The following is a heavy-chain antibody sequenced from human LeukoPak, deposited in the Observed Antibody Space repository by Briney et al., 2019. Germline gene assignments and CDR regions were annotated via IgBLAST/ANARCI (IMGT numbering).Heavy chain of an antibody. CDR1: GYTFTGYY. D-gene: IGHD3-22*01. Sequence: ASVKVSCKASGYTFTGYYMHWVRQAPGQGFEWMGWINPNSGGTNYAQKFQGRVTMTSDTSISTAYMELNSLRSEDTAVYYCARATYYYDSSGYYYFSNWFDPWGQGTLVTVSS. V-gene: IGHV1-2*02. J-gene: IGHJ5*02. CDR2: INPNSGGT. CDR3: ARATYYYDSSGYYYFSNWFDP.